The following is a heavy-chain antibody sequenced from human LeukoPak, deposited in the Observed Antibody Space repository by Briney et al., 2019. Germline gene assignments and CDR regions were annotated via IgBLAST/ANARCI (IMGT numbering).Heavy chain of an antibody. Sequence: SVKVSCKASGGTFSSYAISWVRQAPGQGLEWMGRIIPILGIANYAQKFQGRVTITADKSTSTAYMELSSLRSEDTAVYYCARQGYHNSRGSQSWYTAAWGQGTLVIVSS. CDR1: GGTFSSYA. CDR2: IIPILGIA. D-gene: IGHD3-22*01. CDR3: ARQGYHNSRGSQSWYTAA. V-gene: IGHV1-69*04. J-gene: IGHJ5*02.